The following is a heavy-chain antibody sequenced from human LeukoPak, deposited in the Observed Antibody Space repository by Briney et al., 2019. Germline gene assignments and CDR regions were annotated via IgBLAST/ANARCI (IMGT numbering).Heavy chain of an antibody. J-gene: IGHJ4*02. V-gene: IGHV1-18*04. Sequence: ASVKVSCKASGYTFTGYYMHWVRQAPGQGLEWMGWISAYNGNTNYAQKLQGRVTMTTDTSTSTAYMELRSLRSDDTAVYYCARSGPYNWNLRGYFDYWGQGTLVTVSS. D-gene: IGHD1-7*01. CDR2: ISAYNGNT. CDR1: GYTFTGYY. CDR3: ARSGPYNWNLRGYFDY.